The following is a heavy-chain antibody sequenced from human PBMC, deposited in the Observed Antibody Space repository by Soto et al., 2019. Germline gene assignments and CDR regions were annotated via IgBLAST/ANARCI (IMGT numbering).Heavy chain of an antibody. CDR2: IIPLFGTT. V-gene: IGHV1-69*01. J-gene: IGHJ6*02. D-gene: IGHD3-10*01. CDR3: AAELGFGKLSVV. CDR1: GDTFKNCV. Sequence: QVQVVQSGVEVRRPGSSVKVSCKASGDTFKNCVISWVRQAPGQGLEWMGGIIPLFGTTDFAKRFQGRLTITTDESTTTAYMELSRLRSEDTATYYCAAELGFGKLSVVWGQGPTVIVSS.